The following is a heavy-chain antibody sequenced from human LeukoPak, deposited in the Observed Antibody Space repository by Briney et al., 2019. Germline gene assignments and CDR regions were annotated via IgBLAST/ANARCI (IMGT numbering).Heavy chain of an antibody. D-gene: IGHD2-8*02. CDR1: GGSISGSSYY. CDR2: VDYSGST. CDR3: ARLSTGGRTSLFNSYSLDV. J-gene: IGHJ6*04. V-gene: IGHV4-39*01. Sequence: PSETLSLTCTVSGGSISGSSYYWGWIRLPPGRGLEWIGTVDYSGSTDYSPSLRSRVTISVDTAKNQFSLTLTSVTAADTAIYYCARLSTGGRTSLFNSYSLDVWGTGTTVTISS.